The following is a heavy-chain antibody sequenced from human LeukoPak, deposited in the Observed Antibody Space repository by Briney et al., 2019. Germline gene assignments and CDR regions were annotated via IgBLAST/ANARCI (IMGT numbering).Heavy chain of an antibody. CDR2: IFYSGST. V-gene: IGHV4-39*07. D-gene: IGHD3-10*01. CDR1: GGSISTSSYY. Sequence: PSETLSLTCTVSGGSISTSSYYWGWVRQPPGKGLEWIGNIFYSGSTYYSPSLKSRVTISVDTSKNQFSLKLSSVTAADTAVYYCARVLFAGSGSYYNPYFGYWGQGTLVTVSS. CDR3: ARVLFAGSGSYYNPYFGY. J-gene: IGHJ4*02.